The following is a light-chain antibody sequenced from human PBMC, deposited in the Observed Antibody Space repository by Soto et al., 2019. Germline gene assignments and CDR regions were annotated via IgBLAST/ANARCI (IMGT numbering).Light chain of an antibody. CDR1: TSNIGSNI. Sequence: VLTQPPSASGTPGQRITISCSGRTSNIGSNIVSWYHHLPGAAPKLLIYNNNQRPSGVPDRFFASKSGTSASLAISGLQPEDESHYYCAAWDDDLNGLVFGGGTKVTVL. V-gene: IGLV1-44*01. CDR2: NNN. CDR3: AAWDDDLNGLV. J-gene: IGLJ3*02.